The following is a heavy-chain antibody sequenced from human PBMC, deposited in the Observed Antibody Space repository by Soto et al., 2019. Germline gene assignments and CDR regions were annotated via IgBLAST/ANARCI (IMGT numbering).Heavy chain of an antibody. D-gene: IGHD1-26*01. V-gene: IGHV3-11*06. CDR3: AREGRVGATHYYYYGMDV. CDR2: ISSSSSYT. Sequence: QVQLVESGGGLVKPGGSLRLSCAASGFTFSDYYMSWIRQAPGKGLEWVSYISSSSSYTNYADSVKGRFTISRDNAKNSLYLQMNILRAEDTAVYYCAREGRVGATHYYYYGMDVWGQGTTVTVSS. J-gene: IGHJ6*02. CDR1: GFTFSDYY.